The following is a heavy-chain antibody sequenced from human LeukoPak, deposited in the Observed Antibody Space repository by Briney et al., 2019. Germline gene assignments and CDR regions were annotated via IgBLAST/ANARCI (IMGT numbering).Heavy chain of an antibody. CDR3: ARSFRDSDGDFDY. CDR2: IYHSGTT. V-gene: IGHV4-38-2*02. J-gene: IGHJ4*02. D-gene: IGHD4-23*01. Sequence: SETLSLTCTVSGYSISSGYYWGWIRQPPGKGLEWIGIIYHSGTTYYSPSLKSRVTISVDTSKNQLSLRLSSVTAADTAVYYCARSFRDSDGDFDYWGQGTQVTVSS. CDR1: GYSISSGYY.